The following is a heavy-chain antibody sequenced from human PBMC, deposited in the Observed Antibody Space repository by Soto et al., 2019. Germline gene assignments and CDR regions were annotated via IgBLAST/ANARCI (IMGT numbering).Heavy chain of an antibody. J-gene: IGHJ4*02. V-gene: IGHV4-61*01. CDR2: IYYSGST. Sequence: PSETLSLTCTVSGGSVSSGSYYWSWIRQPPGKGLEWIGYIYYSGSTNYNPSLKSRVTISVDTSKNQFSLKLSSVTAADTAVYYCARLYGDYDGIDYWGQGTLVTVSS. CDR3: ARLYGDYDGIDY. CDR1: GGSVSSGSYY. D-gene: IGHD4-17*01.